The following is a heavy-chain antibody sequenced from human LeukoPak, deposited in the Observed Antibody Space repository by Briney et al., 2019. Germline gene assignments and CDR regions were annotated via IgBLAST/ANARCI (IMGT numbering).Heavy chain of an antibody. D-gene: IGHD6-13*01. J-gene: IGHJ4*02. CDR2: IYNSGST. CDR3: ARGVVAAAGRTFDF. V-gene: IGHV4-59*01. Sequence: GSLRLSCIVSGFTFSSYAMNWVRQAPGKGLEWIGYIYNSGSTNYNPSLKSRVTISLDTSKNQFSLKLSSVTAADTAVYYCARGVVAAAGRTFDFWGQGTLVTVSS. CDR1: GFTFSSYA.